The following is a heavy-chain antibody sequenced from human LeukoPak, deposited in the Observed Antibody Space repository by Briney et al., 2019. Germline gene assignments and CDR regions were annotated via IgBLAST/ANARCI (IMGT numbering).Heavy chain of an antibody. CDR1: GGSFSGYY. V-gene: IGHV4-34*01. J-gene: IGHJ6*03. CDR2: INHSGST. CDR3: ARGGKDSSSWPLAPHYYMDV. D-gene: IGHD6-13*01. Sequence: SETLSLTCAVYGGSFSGYYWSWIRQPPGKGLEWIGEINHSGSTNYNPSLKSRVTISVDTSKNQFSLKLSSVTAADTAVYYCARGGKDSSSWPLAPHYYMDVWGKGTTVTVSS.